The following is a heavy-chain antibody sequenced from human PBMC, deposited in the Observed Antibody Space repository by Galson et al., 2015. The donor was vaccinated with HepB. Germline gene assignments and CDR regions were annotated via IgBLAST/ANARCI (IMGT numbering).Heavy chain of an antibody. J-gene: IGHJ4*02. V-gene: IGHV3-53*01. CDR3: ARVDLYYGSRRSGY. CDR2: IYSGGIT. Sequence: SLRLSCAASGFTVSTNYMSWVRQAPGKGLEWVSVIYSGGITYYADSVKGRFTISRDSSKNTLYLQMNSLRAEDTAVYYCARVDLYYGSRRSGYWGQGTLVTVSS. D-gene: IGHD3-10*01. CDR1: GFTVSTNY.